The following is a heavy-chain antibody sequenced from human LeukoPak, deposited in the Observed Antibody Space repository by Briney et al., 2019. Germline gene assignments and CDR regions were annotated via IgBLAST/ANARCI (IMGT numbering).Heavy chain of an antibody. CDR2: FDPEDGET. CDR3: ATARVNSVGNVWFDP. CDR1: GYTRTELS. V-gene: IGHV1-24*01. D-gene: IGHD3-10*01. J-gene: IGHJ5*02. Sequence: GASVKVSCKVSGYTRTELSMHWVRQAPGKGLEWMGGFDPEDGETIYAQKFQGRVTMTEDTSTDTAYMELSSLRSEDTAVYYCATARVNSVGNVWFDPWGQGTLVTVSS.